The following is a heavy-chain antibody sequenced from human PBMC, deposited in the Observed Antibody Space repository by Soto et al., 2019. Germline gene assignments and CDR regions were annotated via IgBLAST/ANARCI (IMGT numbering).Heavy chain of an antibody. Sequence: GWSLRLSCAASGFTFSSYSMNWVRQAPGKGLEWVSSISSSSSYIYYADSVKGRFTISRDNAKNSLYLQMNSLRAEDTAVYYCAREMVVAANANWFDPWGQGTLVTVSS. V-gene: IGHV3-21*01. D-gene: IGHD2-15*01. CDR1: GFTFSSYS. CDR2: ISSSSSYI. J-gene: IGHJ5*02. CDR3: AREMVVAANANWFDP.